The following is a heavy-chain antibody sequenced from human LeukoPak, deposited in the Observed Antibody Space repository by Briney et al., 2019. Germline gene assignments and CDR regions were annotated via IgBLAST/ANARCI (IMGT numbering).Heavy chain of an antibody. J-gene: IGHJ6*03. CDR3: ARGYYGSGSHCCHMDV. CDR2: INHRGST. D-gene: IGHD3-10*01. CDR1: VGSFSGYY. V-gene: IGHV4-34*01. Sequence: PSATLSLTCAVYVGSFSGYYWSWIRQPPGKGLEWIGEINHRGSTNYNSSLKSRVTISVDTSKNQFSLKLSSVTAADTAVYYCARGYYGSGSHCCHMDVWGKGTTITVS.